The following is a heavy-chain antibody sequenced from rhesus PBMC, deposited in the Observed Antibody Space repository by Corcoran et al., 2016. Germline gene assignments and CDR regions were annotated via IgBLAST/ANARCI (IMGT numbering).Heavy chain of an antibody. J-gene: IGHJ6*01. CDR2: ISGISGSN. D-gene: IGHD3-3*01. CDR1: GGSVSSSNW. CDR3: ARDHNIWTGYYPYGLDS. Sequence: QVQLQESGPGLVKPSETLSLTCAVSGGSVSSSNWWSWIRQPPGKGLVWIGYISGISGSNYYHPSLKSRVTISTDTSKNQFSLKLSSVTAADTAVYYCARDHNIWTGYYPYGLDSWGQGVVVTVSS. V-gene: IGHV4-65*01.